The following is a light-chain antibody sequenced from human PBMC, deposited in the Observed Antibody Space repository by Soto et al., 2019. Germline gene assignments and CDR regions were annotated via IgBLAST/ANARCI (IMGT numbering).Light chain of an antibody. CDR3: SSYAVSKTFV. CDR1: SSDVGGYNY. Sequence: QSVLTQPPSASGSPGQSVTISCTGTSSDVGGYNYVSWYQQYPGEAPKLMIYEVSKRPSGVTDRFSGSKSGNTASLTVSGLQAEDKADYHCSSYAVSKTFVFGNGTKATVL. J-gene: IGLJ1*01. CDR2: EVS. V-gene: IGLV2-8*01.